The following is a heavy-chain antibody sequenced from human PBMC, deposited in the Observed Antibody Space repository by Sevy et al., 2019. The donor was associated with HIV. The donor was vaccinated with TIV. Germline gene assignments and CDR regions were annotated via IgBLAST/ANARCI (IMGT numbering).Heavy chain of an antibody. J-gene: IGHJ4*02. V-gene: IGHV4-34*12. CDR1: GGSFNSFY. CDR3: ARSTGGGNFDY. CDR2: IFQIGRT. D-gene: IGHD2-15*01. Sequence: SETLSLTCAVYGGSFNSFYWGWIRQPPGKGLEWIGEIFQIGRTNYNPSLKSRVTISLDTSKSQFSLKLSSVTASDTAVYYCARSTGGGNFDYWGQGTLVTVSS.